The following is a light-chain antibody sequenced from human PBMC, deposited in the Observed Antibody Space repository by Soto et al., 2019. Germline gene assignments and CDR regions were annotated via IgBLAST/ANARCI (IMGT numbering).Light chain of an antibody. CDR3: QQYSGYPLT. CDR1: QSISML. V-gene: IGKV1-5*01. CDR2: DAS. J-gene: IGKJ4*01. Sequence: DIQMTQSPRTLSASIGDRVTIACRASQSISMLLAWYQRKPGEAPKLLIYDASILETGVPSRFRGSGSGTEFTLTINSLQPDDFADYYWQQYSGYPLTFGGGTKV.